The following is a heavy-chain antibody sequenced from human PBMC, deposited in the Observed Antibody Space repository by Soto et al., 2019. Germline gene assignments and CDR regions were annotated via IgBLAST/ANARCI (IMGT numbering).Heavy chain of an antibody. CDR2: IYYSGST. CDR3: ARRIAVAGTWWFDP. D-gene: IGHD6-13*01. CDR1: GGSISSYY. J-gene: IGHJ5*02. V-gene: IGHV4-59*08. Sequence: SETLSLTCTVSGGSISSYYWSWIRQPPGKGLEWIGYIYYSGSTNYNPSLKSRVTISVDTSKNQFSLNLSSVTAEDTALYYCARRIAVAGTWWFDPWGQGTLVTVSS.